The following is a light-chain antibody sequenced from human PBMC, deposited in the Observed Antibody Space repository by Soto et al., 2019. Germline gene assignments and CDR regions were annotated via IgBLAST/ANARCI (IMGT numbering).Light chain of an antibody. CDR2: GAS. CDR1: QNVYSN. V-gene: IGKV3-20*01. J-gene: IGKJ1*01. Sequence: EIVMTESPATLSVSPGERATLSCRASQNVYSNLSWYQQKPGQAPRLVISGASTRATGIPDRFSGSGSGTDFTLTISRLEPEDFAVYYCQQYGSSGTFGQGTKV. CDR3: QQYGSSGT.